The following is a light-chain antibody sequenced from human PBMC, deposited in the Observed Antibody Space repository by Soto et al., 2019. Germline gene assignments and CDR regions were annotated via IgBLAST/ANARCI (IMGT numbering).Light chain of an antibody. Sequence: DIHMTQSPSTLSASVGDRVTITCRASQSISSWLTWYQQKPGKAPKLLIYKASSLESGVPSRFSGSGSGTEFTLTISSLQPDDFATYYCQQYNSYSPTFGPGTKVDIK. CDR3: QQYNSYSPT. CDR2: KAS. CDR1: QSISSW. V-gene: IGKV1-5*03. J-gene: IGKJ3*01.